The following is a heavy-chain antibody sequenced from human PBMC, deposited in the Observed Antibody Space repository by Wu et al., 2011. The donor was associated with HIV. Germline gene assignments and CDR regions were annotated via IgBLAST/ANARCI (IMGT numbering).Heavy chain of an antibody. CDR2: ITPMFGTA. V-gene: IGHV1-69*05. CDR3: ARSLGYCSGGTCLMDY. D-gene: IGHD2-15*01. Sequence: QVQLVQSGAEVKKPGSSVKVSCKASGGTXSSYTINWVRQAPGQGLEWMGGITPMFGTANYAQKFQGRVTITTDESTSTAYMELSSLRSEDTAVYYCARSLGYCSGGTCLMDYWGQGTLVTVSS. CDR1: GGTXSSYT. J-gene: IGHJ4*02.